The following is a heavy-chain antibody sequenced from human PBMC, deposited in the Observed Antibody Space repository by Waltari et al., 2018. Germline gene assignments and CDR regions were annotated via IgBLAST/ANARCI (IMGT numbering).Heavy chain of an antibody. Sequence: QAQLVQSGAEVKSPGASVQVSCKASGSTFPAAFIHWWRQAPGHGLEWMGWLNPDSGGTNFAQKFQGRVTMTRDTSTTTAYMELSRLRSDDTASYYCARGDDKAYCTTDSCSPQFDSWGQGTLVTVSS. CDR1: GSTFPAAF. CDR3: ARGDDKAYCTTDSCSPQFDS. CDR2: LNPDSGGT. J-gene: IGHJ4*02. V-gene: IGHV1-2*02. D-gene: IGHD2-21*01.